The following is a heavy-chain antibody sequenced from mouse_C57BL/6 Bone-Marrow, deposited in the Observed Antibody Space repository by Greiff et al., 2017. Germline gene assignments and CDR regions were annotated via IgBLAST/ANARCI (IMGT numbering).Heavy chain of an antibody. D-gene: IGHD1-1*01. Sequence: VQLQQPGAELVRPGSSVKLSCKASGYTFTSYWMDWVKQRPGQGLEWIGNIYPSDSETHYNQKFKDKATLTVDKSSSTAYLQLSSLTSADSAVYYCARRGSSSFDYWGQGTTLTVSS. J-gene: IGHJ2*01. CDR1: GYTFTSYW. CDR3: ARRGSSSFDY. V-gene: IGHV1-61*01. CDR2: IYPSDSET.